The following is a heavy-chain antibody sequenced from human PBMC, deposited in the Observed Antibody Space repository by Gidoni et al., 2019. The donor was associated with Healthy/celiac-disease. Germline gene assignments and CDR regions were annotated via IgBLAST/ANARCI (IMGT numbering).Heavy chain of an antibody. CDR3: AKLSTPDY. Sequence: EVQLVESGGGLVQTGRSLRLSCSASGFTFDDYAMHWVRQAPGKGLEWVSGISWNSGSIGYADYVKGRFTISRENAKNSLYLQMNSLRAEDTALYYCAKLSTPDYWGQGTLGTVSS. CDR1: GFTFDDYA. D-gene: IGHD3-16*02. CDR2: ISWNSGSI. V-gene: IGHV3-9*01. J-gene: IGHJ4*02.